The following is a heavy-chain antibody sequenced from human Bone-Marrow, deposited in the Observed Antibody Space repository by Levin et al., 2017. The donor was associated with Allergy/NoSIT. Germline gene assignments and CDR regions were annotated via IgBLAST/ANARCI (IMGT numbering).Heavy chain of an antibody. CDR2: FSSSAFNA. CDR1: GFTFNNFA. Sequence: GSLRLSCATSGFTFNNFAMSWVRQAPGKGLEWVSTFSSSAFNAYYADSVKGRFTISTDSSKNILYLDMSTLRVDDTAIYYCAKPKRLCGPHCSFAFDHWGQGTLVTVSS. V-gene: IGHV3-23*01. J-gene: IGHJ4*02. D-gene: IGHD2-21*02. CDR3: AKPKRLCGPHCSFAFDH.